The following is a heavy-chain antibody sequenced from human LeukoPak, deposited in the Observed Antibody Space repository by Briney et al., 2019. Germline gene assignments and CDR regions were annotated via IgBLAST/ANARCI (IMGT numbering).Heavy chain of an antibody. J-gene: IGHJ6*02. CDR1: GYTFTSYG. CDR3: ARGGGSAAAEPYDMDV. D-gene: IGHD6-13*01. V-gene: IGHV1-18*01. CDR2: ISAYNGNT. Sequence: ASVKVSCKASGYTFTSYGISWVRQAPGQWLEWMGWISAYNGNTNYAQKLQGRVTMTTDTSTSTAYMELRSLRSDHTAVYYCARGGGSAAAEPYDMDVWGQGTTVTVSS.